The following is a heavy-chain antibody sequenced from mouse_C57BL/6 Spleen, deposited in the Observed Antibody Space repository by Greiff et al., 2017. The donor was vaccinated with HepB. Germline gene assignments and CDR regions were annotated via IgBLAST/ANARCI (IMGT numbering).Heavy chain of an antibody. J-gene: IGHJ2*01. CDR1: GFTFSNYW. D-gene: IGHD3-3*01. Sequence: DVKLQESGGGLVQPGGSMKLSCVASGFTFSNYWMNWVRQSPEKGLEWVAQIRLKSDNYATHYAESVKGRFTISRDDSKSSVYLQMNNLRAEDTGIYYCTVSTTITRAFFDYWGQGTTLTVSS. V-gene: IGHV6-3*01. CDR2: IRLKSDNYAT. CDR3: TVSTTITRAFFDY.